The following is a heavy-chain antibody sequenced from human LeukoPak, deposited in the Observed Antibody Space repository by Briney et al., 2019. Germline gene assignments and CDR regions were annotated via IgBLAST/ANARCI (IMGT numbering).Heavy chain of an antibody. CDR1: GFTFSYYG. Sequence: GGSLRLSCAASGFTFSYYGIHWVRQAPGKGLEWVAFISYDGRNKYYADSVKGRFTLSRDNSKYTMYLQMNSLRAEDAAVYYCAKGAFYYDTSGQYIFDYWGQGTLVTVSS. V-gene: IGHV3-30*18. CDR3: AKGAFYYDTSGQYIFDY. D-gene: IGHD3-22*01. CDR2: ISYDGRNK. J-gene: IGHJ4*02.